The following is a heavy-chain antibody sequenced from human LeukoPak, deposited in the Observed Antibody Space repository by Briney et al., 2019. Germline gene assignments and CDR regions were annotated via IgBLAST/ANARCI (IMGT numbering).Heavy chain of an antibody. D-gene: IGHD6-6*01. CDR1: GFTFSSYG. J-gene: IGHJ4*02. CDR3: ARDPRLYSSSSSYYFDY. Sequence: PGRSLRLSCAASGFTFSSYGMHWVRQAPGKGLEWVAVIWHDGSNKYYADSVKGRFTISRDNSKNTLYLQMNSLRAEDTAVYYCARDPRLYSSSSSYYFDYWGQGTLVTVSS. CDR2: IWHDGSNK. V-gene: IGHV3-33*01.